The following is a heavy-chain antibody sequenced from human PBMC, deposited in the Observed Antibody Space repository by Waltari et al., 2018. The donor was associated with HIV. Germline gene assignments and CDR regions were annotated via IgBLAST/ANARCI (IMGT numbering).Heavy chain of an antibody. CDR3: ARGGSGGYCSSTSCYKGGWAGTYDY. V-gene: IGHV4-39*07. J-gene: IGHJ4*02. D-gene: IGHD2-2*02. CDR1: GGSISSSSYY. CDR2: IYYSWST. Sequence: QLQLQESGPGLVKPSETLSLTCTVSGGSISSSSYYWGWIRQPPGQGLEGTGSIYYSWSTYYNPSLKSRFTISVDTSKNQFSLKLSSVTAADTAVYYCARGGSGGYCSSTSCYKGGWAGTYDYWGQGTLVTVSS.